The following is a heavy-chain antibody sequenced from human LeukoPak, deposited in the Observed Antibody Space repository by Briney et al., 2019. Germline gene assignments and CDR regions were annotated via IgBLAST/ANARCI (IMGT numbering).Heavy chain of an antibody. J-gene: IGHJ4*02. CDR2: INHSGST. CDR1: GGAFSGYY. D-gene: IGHD3-10*01. CDR3: ARDTYYYGSGIDY. V-gene: IGHV4-34*01. Sequence: PSETLSLTCAVCGGAFSGYYWSWIRQPPGKGLEWIGEINHSGSTNYNPSLKSRVTISVDTSQNQFSLNLNSVTAADTAVYYCARDTYYYGSGIDYWGQGTLVTVSS.